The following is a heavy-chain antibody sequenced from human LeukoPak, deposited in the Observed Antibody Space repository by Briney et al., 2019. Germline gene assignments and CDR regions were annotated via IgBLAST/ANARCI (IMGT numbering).Heavy chain of an antibody. D-gene: IGHD4-23*01. J-gene: IGHJ4*02. CDR1: GGSISSYY. Sequence: KASETLSLTCTVSGGSISSYYWSWIRQPPGKGLEWIGYIYYSGSTNYNPSLKSRVTISVDTSKNQFSLKLSSVTAADTAVYYCARVNDYGGSHFDYWGQGTLVTVSS. V-gene: IGHV4-59*01. CDR2: IYYSGST. CDR3: ARVNDYGGSHFDY.